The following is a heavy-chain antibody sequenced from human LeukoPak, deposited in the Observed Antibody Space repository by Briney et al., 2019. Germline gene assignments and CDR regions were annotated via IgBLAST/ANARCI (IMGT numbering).Heavy chain of an antibody. J-gene: IGHJ4*02. CDR3: ARGGRITMVRGVIIFDY. D-gene: IGHD3-10*01. V-gene: IGHV4-34*01. CDR2: INHSGST. CDR1: GGSFSGYY. Sequence: PSETLSLTCAVYGGSFSGYYWSWIRQPPGKGLEWIGEINHSGSTNYNPSLKSRVTISVDTSKNQFSLKLSSVTAADTAVYYCARGGRITMVRGVIIFDYWGQGTLVTVSS.